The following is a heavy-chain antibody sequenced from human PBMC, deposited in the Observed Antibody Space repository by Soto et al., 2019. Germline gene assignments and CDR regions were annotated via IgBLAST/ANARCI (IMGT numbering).Heavy chain of an antibody. CDR3: ARAAGSLPPGTIARNYYYYYGMDV. V-gene: IGHV1-69*06. D-gene: IGHD3-3*01. J-gene: IGHJ6*02. CDR1: GGTFSSYA. CDR2: IIPIFGTA. Sequence: GASVKVSCKASGGTFSSYAISWVRQAPGQGLEWMGGIIPIFGTANYAQKFQGRVTITADKSTSTAYMELSSLRSEDTAVYYCARAAGSLPPGTIARNYYYYYGMDVWGQGTTVTVSS.